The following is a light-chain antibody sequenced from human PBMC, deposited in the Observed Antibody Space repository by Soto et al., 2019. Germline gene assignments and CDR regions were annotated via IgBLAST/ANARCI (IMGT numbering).Light chain of an antibody. CDR1: QSVSSY. Sequence: EIVLTQSPVTLSLSPGERATLSCRASQSVSSYLAWYQQKPGQAPRLLIYDASNRATGIPPRFSGSGSGTDFTLTISSLEPEDFAVYYCQQRSNWPSTFGGGTKVEIK. V-gene: IGKV3-11*01. CDR2: DAS. CDR3: QQRSNWPST. J-gene: IGKJ4*01.